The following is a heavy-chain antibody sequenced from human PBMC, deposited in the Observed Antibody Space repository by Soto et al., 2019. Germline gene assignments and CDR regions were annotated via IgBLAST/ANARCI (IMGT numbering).Heavy chain of an antibody. J-gene: IGHJ4*02. CDR3: ARLNNVYHSSSWHGFDY. V-gene: IGHV4-4*02. CDR2: IHHSGNT. CDR1: GVSISSSHW. D-gene: IGHD6-13*01. Sequence: SETLSLTCAVSGVSISSSHWWSWVRQPPGKGLDWIGEIHHSGNTNYNPSLKSRVTISVDKSKNQFSLRLSSVTAADTAMYYCARLNNVYHSSSWHGFDYWGQGTLVTVSS.